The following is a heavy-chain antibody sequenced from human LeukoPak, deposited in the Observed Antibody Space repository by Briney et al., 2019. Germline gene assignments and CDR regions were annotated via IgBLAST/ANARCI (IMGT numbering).Heavy chain of an antibody. V-gene: IGHV3-30*02. Sequence: GGSLRLSCAASGFTFSSYGMHWVRQAPGKGLEWVAFIRYDGSNKYYADSVKGRFTISRDNSKNTLYLQMNSLRAEDTAVYYCAKVAFAAIGEPYYYYMDVWGKGATVTVSS. CDR2: IRYDGSNK. CDR3: AKVAFAAIGEPYYYYMDV. CDR1: GFTFSSYG. D-gene: IGHD2-2*02. J-gene: IGHJ6*03.